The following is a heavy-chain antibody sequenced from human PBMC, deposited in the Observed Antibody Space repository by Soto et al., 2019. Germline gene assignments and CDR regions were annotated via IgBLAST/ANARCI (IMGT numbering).Heavy chain of an antibody. CDR1: GFTFSSYG. CDR2: IWYDGSNK. V-gene: IGHV3-33*01. D-gene: IGHD3-3*01. Sequence: QVQLVESGGGVVQPGRSLRLSCAASGFTFSSYGMHWVRQAPGKGLEWVAVIWYDGSNKYYADSVKGRFTISRDNSKNTLYLQMNSLRAEDTAVYYCARDPGNYYDFWSGYAQYYGMDVWGQGTTVTVSS. J-gene: IGHJ6*02. CDR3: ARDPGNYYDFWSGYAQYYGMDV.